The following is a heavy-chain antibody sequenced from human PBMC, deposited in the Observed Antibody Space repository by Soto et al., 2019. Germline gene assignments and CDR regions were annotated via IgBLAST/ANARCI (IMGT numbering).Heavy chain of an antibody. CDR3: AKGSATSRPYCFDY. Sequence: PGGSLRLSCVASGFTFSSYAMSWVRQAPGKGLEWVSAITGDGGDTFHADSVRGRLTISRDNSRNTLYLQMDSLRAEDTALYYCAKGSATSRPYCFDYWGQGTLVTVSS. J-gene: IGHJ4*02. CDR2: ITGDGGDT. V-gene: IGHV3-23*01. CDR1: GFTFSSYA.